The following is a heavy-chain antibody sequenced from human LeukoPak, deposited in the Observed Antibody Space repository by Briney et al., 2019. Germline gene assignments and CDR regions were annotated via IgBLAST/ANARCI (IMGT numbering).Heavy chain of an antibody. CDR3: ARSGLPVGYYDSSGYYLKGYYFDY. CDR2: FSGGST. V-gene: IGHV3-23*01. CDR1: GFTFTNYG. Sequence: GGTLRLSCVASGFTFTNYGMNWVRQTPGKGLEWVSGFSGGSTYYTDSVKGRFTISRDNSKNTLYLQMNSLRAEDTAVYYCARSGLPVGYYDSSGYYLKGYYFDYWGQGTLVTVSS. J-gene: IGHJ4*02. D-gene: IGHD3-22*01.